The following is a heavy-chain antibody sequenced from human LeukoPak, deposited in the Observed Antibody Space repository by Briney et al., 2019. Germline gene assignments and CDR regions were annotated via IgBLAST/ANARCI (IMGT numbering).Heavy chain of an antibody. CDR1: GFTFSSYE. D-gene: IGHD4-17*01. CDR3: ARDLTVTPYFDY. V-gene: IGHV3-48*03. J-gene: IGHJ4*02. CDR2: ISSSGSTI. Sequence: QPGGSLRLSCAASGFTFSSYEMNWVRQAPGKGLEWVSYISSSGSTIYYADSVKGRFTISRDNAKNSLYLQMNSLRAEDTAVYYCARDLTVTPYFDYWGQGTLVTVSS.